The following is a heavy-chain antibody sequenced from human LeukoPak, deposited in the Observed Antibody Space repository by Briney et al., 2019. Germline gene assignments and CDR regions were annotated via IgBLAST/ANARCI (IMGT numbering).Heavy chain of an antibody. D-gene: IGHD3-22*01. V-gene: IGHV1-2*02. CDR1: GYTFTGYY. J-gene: IGHJ6*02. CDR3: ARKEVITKKIGYYYYGMDV. Sequence: GASVKVSCKASGYTFTGYYMHWVRQAPGQGLEWMGWINPNSGGTNYAQKFQGRVTMTTDTSTSTAYMELRSLRSDDTAVYYCARKEVITKKIGYYYYGMDVWGQGTTVTVSS. CDR2: INPNSGGT.